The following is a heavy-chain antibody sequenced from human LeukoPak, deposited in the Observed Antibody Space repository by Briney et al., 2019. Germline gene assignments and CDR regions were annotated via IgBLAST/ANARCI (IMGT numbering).Heavy chain of an antibody. CDR3: ARSQTDLPTFDY. CDR1: RFTFSSYA. D-gene: IGHD1-1*01. J-gene: IGHJ4*02. V-gene: IGHV3-30-3*01. CDR2: ISYDGSNK. Sequence: GRSLRLSCAASRFTFSSYAMHWVRQAPGKGLEWVAVISYDGSNKYYADSVKGRFTISRDNSKNTLYLQMNSLRAEDTAVYYCARSQTDLPTFDYWGQGTLVTVSS.